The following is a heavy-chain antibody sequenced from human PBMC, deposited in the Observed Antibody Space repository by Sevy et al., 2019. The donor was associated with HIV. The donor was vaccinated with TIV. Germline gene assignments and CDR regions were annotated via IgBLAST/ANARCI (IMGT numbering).Heavy chain of an antibody. D-gene: IGHD2-15*01. V-gene: IGHV1-3*04. CDR3: ASDFCSGGSCYSAFVY. CDR1: GYTFNNYI. J-gene: IGHJ4*02. CDR2: VNTATGDT. Sequence: ASVKVSCKGSGYTFNNYIIYWVRQAPGQSLEWMGWVNTATGDTRRSPKFQGRVIITRDTSARTAYMELNSLLSEDTAVYYCASDFCSGGSCYSAFVYWGQGTLVTVSS.